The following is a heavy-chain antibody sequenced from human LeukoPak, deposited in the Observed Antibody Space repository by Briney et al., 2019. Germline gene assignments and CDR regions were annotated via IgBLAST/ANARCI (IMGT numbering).Heavy chain of an antibody. J-gene: IGHJ4*02. D-gene: IGHD2-2*03. CDR2: IYYSGST. CDR1: GGSISTYY. CDR3: ARGRKQWIY. V-gene: IGHV4-59*01. Sequence: SETLSLTCAVSGGSISTYYWSWIRQPPGKGLEWIGYIYYSGSTNYNPSLKSRVTISADTSKNQFSLKLSSVTAADTAVYYCARGRKQWIYWGQGTLVTVSS.